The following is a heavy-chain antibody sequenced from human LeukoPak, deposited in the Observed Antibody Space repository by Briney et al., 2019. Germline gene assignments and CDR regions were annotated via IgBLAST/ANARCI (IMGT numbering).Heavy chain of an antibody. J-gene: IGHJ4*02. CDR3: ARDLFYDSSGYYGY. D-gene: IGHD3-22*01. CDR2: ISSSGSTI. CDR1: GFTFSDYY. Sequence: PGGSLRLSCAASGFTFSDYYMSWIRQAPGKGLEWVSYISSSGSTIYYADSVKGRFTISRDNAKSSLYLQMNSLRAEDTAVYYCARDLFYDSSGYYGYWGQGTLVTVSS. V-gene: IGHV3-11*01.